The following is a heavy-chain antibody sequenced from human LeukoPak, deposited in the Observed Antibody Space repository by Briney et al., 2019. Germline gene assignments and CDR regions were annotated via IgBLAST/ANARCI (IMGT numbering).Heavy chain of an antibody. D-gene: IGHD6-13*01. CDR1: GSTLTSSG. CDR2: ISISIAYI. Sequence: GGSLRLSCAASGSTLTSSGMNWVRQAPGEGLEWVSSISISIAYIWYADSVRGRFTISRDNAKNSLYLQMNSLRAEDTAVYFCTSERVAAGGGRYYFDHWGQGTLVTVSS. V-gene: IGHV3-21*01. CDR3: TSERVAAGGGRYYFDH. J-gene: IGHJ4*02.